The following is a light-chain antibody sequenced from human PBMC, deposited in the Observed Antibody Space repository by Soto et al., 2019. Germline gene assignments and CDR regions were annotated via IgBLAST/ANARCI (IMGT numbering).Light chain of an antibody. CDR2: GAS. J-gene: IGKJ1*01. CDR3: QQYNNWWT. Sequence: EIVMTQSPATLSVSPGERATLSCRASQSVSNNLAWYQKKPGQAPRLLIYGASTRATGIPARFSGSGSGTEFTLTISSLQSEDVAVYYRQQYNNWWTFGQGTKVEIK. CDR1: QSVSNN. V-gene: IGKV3-15*01.